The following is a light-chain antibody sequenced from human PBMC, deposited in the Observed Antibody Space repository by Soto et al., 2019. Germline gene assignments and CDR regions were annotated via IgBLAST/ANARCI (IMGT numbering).Light chain of an antibody. V-gene: IGKV3-20*01. CDR3: QQYGRSPPRT. CDR1: QSVNY. Sequence: EIVLTQSPGTLSLSPGERATLSCTASQSVNYVAWYQQKAGQGPRLLIYGASNRATGIPDRFSASGSGTDFTLTISRLEPEDSAAYYCQQYGRSPPRTFGQGTKLEIK. J-gene: IGKJ2*01. CDR2: GAS.